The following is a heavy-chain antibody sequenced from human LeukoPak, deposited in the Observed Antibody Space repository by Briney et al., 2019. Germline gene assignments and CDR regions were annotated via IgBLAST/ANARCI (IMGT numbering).Heavy chain of an antibody. Sequence: SETLSLTCTVSGGSISSYYWSWIRQPPGKGLEWIGYIYYSGSTNYNPSLKSRVTISVDTSKNQFSLKLSSVDAADTAVYYCARVVISTSCYFDYWGQGTLVTVSS. CDR3: ARVVISTSCYFDY. V-gene: IGHV4-59*01. CDR2: IYYSGST. D-gene: IGHD2-2*01. CDR1: GGSISSYY. J-gene: IGHJ4*02.